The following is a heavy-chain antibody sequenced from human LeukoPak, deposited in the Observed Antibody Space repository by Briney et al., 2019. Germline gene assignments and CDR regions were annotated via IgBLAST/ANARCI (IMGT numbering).Heavy chain of an antibody. CDR1: GYTFTSYG. D-gene: IGHD2-8*02. CDR2: ISPYNGNT. V-gene: IGHV1-18*01. J-gene: IGHJ3*02. Sequence: ASVKVSCKASGYTFTSYGITWVRQAPGQGLEWMGWISPYNGNTNYAQKLLDRVTMTTDTSTNTANLEVRSLRSDDTAVYYCARDLVPDTGGYSDIWGQGTMVTVSS. CDR3: ARDLVPDTGGYSDI.